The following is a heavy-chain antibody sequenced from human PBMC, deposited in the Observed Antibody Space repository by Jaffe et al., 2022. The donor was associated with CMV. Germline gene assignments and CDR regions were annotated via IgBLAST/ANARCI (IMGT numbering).Heavy chain of an antibody. V-gene: IGHV3-49*04. D-gene: IGHD2-15*01. CDR3: TRDREDIVVVVAASGYYYYMDV. CDR2: IRSKAYGGTT. Sequence: EVQLVESGGGLVQPGRSLRLSCTASGFTFGDYAMSWVRQAPGKGLEWVGFIRSKAYGGTTEYAASVKGRFTISRDDSKSIAYLQMNSLKTEDTAVYYCTRDREDIVVVVAASGYYYYMDVWGKGTTVTVSS. CDR1: GFTFGDYA. J-gene: IGHJ6*03.